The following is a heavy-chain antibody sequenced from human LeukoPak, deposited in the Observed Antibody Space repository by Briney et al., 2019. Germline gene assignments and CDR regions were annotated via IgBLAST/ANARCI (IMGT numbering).Heavy chain of an antibody. Sequence: SQTLSLTCTVSGGSISSADYYWSWIRQPPGKGLEWIGYIYYSGSTYYNPSLKRRVTISVDTSKNQFSLKLSSVTAADTAVYYCARDPKGYCSSTSCYTPNYWGQGTLVTVSS. CDR3: ARDPKGYCSSTSCYTPNY. CDR2: IYYSGST. CDR1: GGSISSADYY. D-gene: IGHD2-2*02. V-gene: IGHV4-30-4*08. J-gene: IGHJ4*02.